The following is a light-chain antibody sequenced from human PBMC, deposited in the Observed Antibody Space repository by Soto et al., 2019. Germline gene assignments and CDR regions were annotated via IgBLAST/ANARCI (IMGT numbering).Light chain of an antibody. Sequence: DIVMTQSPLSLPVTPGEPASISCRSSQSLLHSNGYNYLDWYLQKPGQSPQLLIYLGSNRASGVADRFSGRGSGPDFTLKISRVEAEDVGVYYCMQALQTPRTLGGGTKVEI. CDR1: QSLLHSNGYNY. V-gene: IGKV2-28*01. J-gene: IGKJ4*01. CDR3: MQALQTPRT. CDR2: LGS.